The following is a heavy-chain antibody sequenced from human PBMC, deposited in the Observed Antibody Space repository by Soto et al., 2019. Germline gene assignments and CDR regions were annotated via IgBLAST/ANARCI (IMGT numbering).Heavy chain of an antibody. Sequence: AGESLKISCKGSGYSFTSYWIGWVRQMPGKGLEWMGIIYPGDSDTRYSPSFQGQVTISADKSINTAYLQWSSLKASDTAIYYCGRVRVDKAEGWFDPWGQGTLVTVSS. D-gene: IGHD5-18*01. CDR2: IYPGDSDT. CDR3: GRVRVDKAEGWFDP. V-gene: IGHV5-51*01. J-gene: IGHJ5*02. CDR1: GYSFTSYW.